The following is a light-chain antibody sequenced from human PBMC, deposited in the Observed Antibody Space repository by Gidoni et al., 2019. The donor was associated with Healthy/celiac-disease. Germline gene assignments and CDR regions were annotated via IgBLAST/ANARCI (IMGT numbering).Light chain of an antibody. Sequence: DIQMTQSPSTRSASVGDRVPITCRASQCISRCLAWYQQKPGKAPKLLIYKASSLESGVPSRFSGSGSGTEFTLTISSLQPDDVATYYCQQYNSYPLTFGGGTKVEIK. CDR1: QCISRC. J-gene: IGKJ4*01. CDR3: QQYNSYPLT. CDR2: KAS. V-gene: IGKV1-5*03.